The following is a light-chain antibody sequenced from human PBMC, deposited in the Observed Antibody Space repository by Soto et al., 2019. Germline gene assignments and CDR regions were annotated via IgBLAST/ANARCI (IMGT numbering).Light chain of an antibody. J-gene: IGKJ3*01. CDR1: QDIRNF. CDR2: AAS. CDR3: QKYSSVPV. Sequence: DIQMTQSPTSLSASVGDRVTITCRASQDIRNFVAWYQQKQGKAPKLLIYAASTLQAGVPPRCSGSGSGKDFTLTINSLHPEDVATYSCQKYSSVPVFGPGTKVEIK. V-gene: IGKV1-27*01.